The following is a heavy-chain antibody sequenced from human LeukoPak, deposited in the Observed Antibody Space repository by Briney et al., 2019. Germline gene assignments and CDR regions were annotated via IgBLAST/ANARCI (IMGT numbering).Heavy chain of an antibody. CDR1: GYTFTTYW. J-gene: IGHJ4*02. CDR3: VRHGLGSSWFGFDY. Sequence: GASLKISCTGSGYTFTTYWIGWVRQMPGKGLEWLGIIYPGDSDPRYSPSFQGQVTISADTSISTAYLQWSSLKASDSAMYYCVRHGLGSSWFGFDYWGQGTLVTVSS. V-gene: IGHV5-51*01. CDR2: IYPGDSDP. D-gene: IGHD6-13*01.